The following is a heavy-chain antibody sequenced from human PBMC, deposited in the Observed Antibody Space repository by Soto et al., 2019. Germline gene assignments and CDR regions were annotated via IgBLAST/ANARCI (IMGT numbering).Heavy chain of an antibody. CDR3: ARGLNGYLHYFDY. CDR2: INAGNGNT. Sequence: QVQLVQSGAEVKKPGASVKVSCKASGYTFTSYAMHWVRQAPGHRLEWMGWINAGNGNTKYSQKFQGRVTITRDTSASTDYMELSSLRSEDTAVYYCARGLNGYLHYFDYWGQGTLVTVSS. V-gene: IGHV1-3*01. CDR1: GYTFTSYA. J-gene: IGHJ4*02. D-gene: IGHD5-18*01.